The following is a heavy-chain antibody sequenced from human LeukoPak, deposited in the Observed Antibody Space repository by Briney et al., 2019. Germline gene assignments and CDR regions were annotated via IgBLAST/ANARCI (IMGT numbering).Heavy chain of an antibody. CDR2: ISGSGSST. J-gene: IGHJ3*02. CDR3: AKDPHYCSSTSCYVADAFDI. Sequence: GGSLRLSCAASGFTVSSNYMSWVRQAPGKGLEWVSAISGSGSSTYYADSVKGRFTISRDNSKNTLYLQMNSLRAEDTAVYYCAKDPHYCSSTSCYVADAFDIWGQGTMVTVSS. CDR1: GFTVSSNY. V-gene: IGHV3-23*01. D-gene: IGHD2-2*01.